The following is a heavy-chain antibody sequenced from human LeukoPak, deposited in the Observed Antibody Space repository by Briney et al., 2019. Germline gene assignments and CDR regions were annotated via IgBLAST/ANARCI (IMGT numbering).Heavy chain of an antibody. Sequence: GASVKVSCKASGYTFTSYDINWVRQATGQGLEWMGWMNPNSGNTGYAQKFQGRVTMTRNTSISTAYMELSSLRSEDTAVYYCAINVNSRRYFQYWGQGTLVTVSS. CDR1: GYTFTSYD. J-gene: IGHJ1*01. D-gene: IGHD1-26*01. CDR3: AINVNSRRYFQY. CDR2: MNPNSGNT. V-gene: IGHV1-8*01.